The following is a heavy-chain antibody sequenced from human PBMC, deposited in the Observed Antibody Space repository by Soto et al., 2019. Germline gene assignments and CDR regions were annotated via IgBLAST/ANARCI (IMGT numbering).Heavy chain of an antibody. V-gene: IGHV4-39*07. CDR2: IYYSGST. CDR3: ARRIAAAGTYYYYYMDV. CDR1: GGSISSSSYY. D-gene: IGHD6-13*01. J-gene: IGHJ6*03. Sequence: SETLSLTCTVSGGSISSSSYYWGWIRQPPGKGLEWIGSIYYSGSTNYNPSLKSRVTISVDTSKNQFSLKLSSVTAADTAVYYCARRIAAAGTYYYYYMDVWGKGTTVTVSS.